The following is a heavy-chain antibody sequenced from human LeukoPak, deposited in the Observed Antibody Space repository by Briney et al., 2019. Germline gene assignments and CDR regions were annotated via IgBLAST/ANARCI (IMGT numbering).Heavy chain of an antibody. J-gene: IGHJ1*01. CDR3: ARDGLFTVVPGWSANAEYFQH. CDR2: INAYNGNT. V-gene: IGHV1-18*01. Sequence: ASVKVSCKASGYTFTSYGISWVRQAPGQGLEWMGWINAYNGNTNYAQKLQGRVTMTTDTSTSTAYMELRSLRSDDTAVYYCARDGLFTVVPGWSANAEYFQHWGQGTLVTVSS. D-gene: IGHD2-2*01. CDR1: GYTFTSYG.